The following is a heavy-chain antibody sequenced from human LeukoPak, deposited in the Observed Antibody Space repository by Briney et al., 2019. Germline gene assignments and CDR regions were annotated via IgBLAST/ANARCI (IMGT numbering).Heavy chain of an antibody. CDR2: IIPILGIA. V-gene: IGHV1-69*04. Sequence: GLEWIGMIIPILGIANYAQKFQGRVTITADKSTSTAYMELSSLRSEDTAVYYCARDLLGGYSPWGQGTLVTVSS. CDR3: ARDLLGGYSP. J-gene: IGHJ4*02. D-gene: IGHD3-22*01.